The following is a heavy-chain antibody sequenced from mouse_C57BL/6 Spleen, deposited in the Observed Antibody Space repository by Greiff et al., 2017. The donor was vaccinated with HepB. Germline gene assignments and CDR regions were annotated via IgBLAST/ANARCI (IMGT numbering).Heavy chain of an antibody. CDR3: ARTYYCGPYYFDY. D-gene: IGHD1-1*01. J-gene: IGHJ2*01. V-gene: IGHV1-69*01. Sequence: QFQLQQPGAELVMPGASVKLSCKASGYTFTSYWMHWVKQRPGQGLEWIGEIDPSDSYTNYNQKFKGKSTLTVDKSSSTAYMQLSSLTSEDSAVYYCARTYYCGPYYFDYWGQGTTLTVSS. CDR1: GYTFTSYW. CDR2: IDPSDSYT.